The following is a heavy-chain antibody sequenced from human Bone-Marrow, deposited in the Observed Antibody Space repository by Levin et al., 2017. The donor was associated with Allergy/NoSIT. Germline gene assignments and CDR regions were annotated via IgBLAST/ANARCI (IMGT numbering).Heavy chain of an antibody. CDR3: VRGKGLVGATDYYNTGIDV. D-gene: IGHD1-26*01. CDR1: GFTFSSYS. Sequence: GESLKISCAASGFTFSSYSMNWVRQAPGKGLEWVSSITSFSSYIDYADSVKGRFTISRDNARDSVVLQMNGLRAEDTAVYYGVRGKGLVGATDYYNTGIDVWGQGTTVTVSS. V-gene: IGHV3-21*01. J-gene: IGHJ6*02. CDR2: ITSFSSYI.